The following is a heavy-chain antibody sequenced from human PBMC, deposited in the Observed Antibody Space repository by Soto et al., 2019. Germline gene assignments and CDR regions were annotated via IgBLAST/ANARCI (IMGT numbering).Heavy chain of an antibody. J-gene: IGHJ5*02. V-gene: IGHV4-59*01. CDR3: ARGPQQPNWFDP. CDR1: GGSISTYY. D-gene: IGHD6-13*01. Sequence: SETLSLTCTVSGGSISTYYWSWIRQPPGKGLEWIGYIDYSGSTNYNPSLKSRVTISVDTSKNQFSLKLSSVIAADTAVYYCARGPQQPNWFDPWGQGTLVTVSS. CDR2: IDYSGST.